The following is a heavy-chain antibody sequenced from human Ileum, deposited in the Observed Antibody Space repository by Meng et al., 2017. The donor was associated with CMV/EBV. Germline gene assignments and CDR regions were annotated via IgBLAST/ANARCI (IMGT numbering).Heavy chain of an antibody. D-gene: IGHD3-3*01. J-gene: IGHJ3*02. CDR2: IRSKADGGTI. Sequence: GGSLRLSCVVSGLTFSDVWMSWVRQVPGKGLEWVSRIRSKADGGTIEYAAPVKGRFTISRDDSENTLYLQINSLKIEDTGTYYCATDRLTAPFWNAFESWGLGTVVTVSS. CDR1: GLTFSDVW. CDR3: ATDRLTAPFWNAFES. V-gene: IGHV3-15*01.